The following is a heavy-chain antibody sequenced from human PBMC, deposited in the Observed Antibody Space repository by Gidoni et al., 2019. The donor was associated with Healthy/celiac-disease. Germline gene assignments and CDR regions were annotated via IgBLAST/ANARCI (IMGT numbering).Heavy chain of an antibody. V-gene: IGHV3-23*04. CDR1: GFTFSSYA. Sequence: EVQLVESGRGLVQPGGSLSLSCAASGFTFSSYAMGWVLPAPGRGLEWVSASSGSGGRTYYADSVKSRFTISRDNYKNTLYLQMNSLRAEERAVYYCAQPSGWYNWGQGTLVTVSS. CDR2: SSGSGGRT. J-gene: IGHJ4*02. D-gene: IGHD6-19*01. CDR3: AQPSGWYN.